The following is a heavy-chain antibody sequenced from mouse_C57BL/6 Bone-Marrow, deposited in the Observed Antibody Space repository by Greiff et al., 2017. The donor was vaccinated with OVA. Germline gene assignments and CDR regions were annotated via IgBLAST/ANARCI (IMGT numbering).Heavy chain of an antibody. V-gene: IGHV5-6*01. CDR1: GFTFSSYG. D-gene: IGHD1-1*01. Sequence: EVQLVESGGDLVKPGGSLKLSCAASGFTFSSYGMSWVRQTPDKRLEWVATISSGGSYTYYPDSVKGRFTISRDNAKNTLYLQMSSLKSEDTAMYYCARHYYGSPYAMDYWGQGTSVTVSS. CDR2: ISSGGSYT. J-gene: IGHJ4*01. CDR3: ARHYYGSPYAMDY.